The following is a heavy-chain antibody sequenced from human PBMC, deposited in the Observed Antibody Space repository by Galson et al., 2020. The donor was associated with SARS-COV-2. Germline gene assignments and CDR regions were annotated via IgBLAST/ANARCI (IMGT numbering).Heavy chain of an antibody. J-gene: IGHJ4*02. CDR3: ARDHSRSDNPHRYFEY. D-gene: IGHD5-12*01. CDR2: INHSGNT. V-gene: IGHV4-34*01. CDR1: GESFTGYY. Sequence: SQTLSLTCAVYGESFTGYYWSCIRQPPGKGLEWIGEINHSGNTNKNPSLESRVTISVDTSKNQFSLKLRSVTAADTAVYYCARDHSRSDNPHRYFEYWGQGTLVTVSS.